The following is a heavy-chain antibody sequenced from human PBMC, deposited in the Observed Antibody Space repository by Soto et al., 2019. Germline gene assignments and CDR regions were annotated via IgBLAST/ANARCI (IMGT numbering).Heavy chain of an antibody. J-gene: IGHJ4*02. CDR1: GFTFSSFG. Sequence: GGSLRLSCAASGFTFSSFGMHWVRQAPGKGLESLAVISYDGSTQYHADSVKGRFTISRDNSKNTLYLQMNSLRVEDTAVYYCAKKVPGSNPLDSWGQGALVTVSS. V-gene: IGHV3-30*18. D-gene: IGHD1-1*01. CDR3: AKKVPGSNPLDS. CDR2: ISYDGSTQ.